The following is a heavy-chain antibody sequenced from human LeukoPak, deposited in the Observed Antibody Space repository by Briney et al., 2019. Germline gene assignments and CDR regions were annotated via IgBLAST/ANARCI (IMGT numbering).Heavy chain of an antibody. Sequence: GESLKISCKGSGYSFTGYWIGWVRQMPGKGLEWMGFIYPGDSDTRYSPSFQGQVTISADKSISTAYLQWSSLKASDTAMYYCARRRDLYSGSYYPFDYWGQGTLVTVSS. CDR3: ARRRDLYSGSYYPFDY. D-gene: IGHD1-26*01. J-gene: IGHJ4*02. CDR2: IYPGDSDT. V-gene: IGHV5-51*01. CDR1: GYSFTGYW.